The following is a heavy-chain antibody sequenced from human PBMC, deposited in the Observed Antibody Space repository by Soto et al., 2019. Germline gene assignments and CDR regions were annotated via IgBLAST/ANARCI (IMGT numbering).Heavy chain of an antibody. Sequence: GESLKISCNGSGYSFTSYWIGWVRQMPGKGLEWMGIIYPGDSDTRYSPSFQGQVTISADKSISTAYLQWSSLKASDTAMYYCARAHIVVVTALSPWFDPWGQGTLVTVSS. V-gene: IGHV5-51*01. D-gene: IGHD2-21*02. CDR1: GYSFTSYW. CDR2: IYPGDSDT. J-gene: IGHJ5*02. CDR3: ARAHIVVVTALSPWFDP.